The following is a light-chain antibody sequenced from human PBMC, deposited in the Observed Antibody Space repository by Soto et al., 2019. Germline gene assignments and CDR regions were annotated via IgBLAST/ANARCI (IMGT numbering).Light chain of an antibody. CDR2: DAS. V-gene: IGKV1-5*01. CDR3: QQYNTYSSRP. Sequence: DIQMTQSPSTLSASVGDRVTITCRASQSISSWLAWYQQKLGRAPRLLIYDASSLESGVPSRFSGSGYGTEFTLTISSLQPDDFATYYCQQYNTYSSRPFGGGTKVEIK. CDR1: QSISSW. J-gene: IGKJ4*01.